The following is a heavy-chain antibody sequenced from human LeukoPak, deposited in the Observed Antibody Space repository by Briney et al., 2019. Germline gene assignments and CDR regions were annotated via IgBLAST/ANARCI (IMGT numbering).Heavy chain of an antibody. CDR3: APKVVGSTPFDY. D-gene: IGHD2-15*01. Sequence: PGGTLRLSCAASGFTFSSHGMNWVRQAPGKGLEWVSGISPSGDILYYADSVKGQFTISRDNSKNTVYLQMNSLRAEDTAVYYCAPKVVGSTPFDYWGQGTLVTVSS. CDR2: ISPSGDIL. CDR1: GFTFSSHG. J-gene: IGHJ4*02. V-gene: IGHV3-23*01.